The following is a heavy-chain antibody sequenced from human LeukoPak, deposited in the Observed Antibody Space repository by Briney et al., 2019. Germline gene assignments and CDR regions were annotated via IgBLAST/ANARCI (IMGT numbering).Heavy chain of an antibody. CDR1: GGSITSSNW. CDR3: ARVGNNWYSGFDY. D-gene: IGHD6-13*01. V-gene: IGHV4-4*02. Sequence: PSGTLSLTCAVSGGSITSSNWWSWVRQPPGKGLEWIGEIYHSGNTNYNPSLKSRVSISIDKSKNQFSLKLSSVTAADTAVYYCARVGNNWYSGFDYWGQGTLVTVSS. J-gene: IGHJ4*02. CDR2: IYHSGNT.